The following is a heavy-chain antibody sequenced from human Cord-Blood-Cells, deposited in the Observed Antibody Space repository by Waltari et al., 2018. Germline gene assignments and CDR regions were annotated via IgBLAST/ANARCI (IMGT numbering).Heavy chain of an antibody. D-gene: IGHD6-6*01. J-gene: IGHJ3*02. CDR1: GYTLTELS. CDR3: ATNYGSQLVLDGAFDI. V-gene: IGHV1-24*01. CDR2: FDPEDGET. Sequence: QVQLVQSGAAVKKPGASVKVSCTVSGYTLTELSMHWVRQAPGKGLEWMGGFDPEDGETIYAQKFQGRVTMTEDTSTDTAYMELSSLRSEDTAVYYCATNYGSQLVLDGAFDIWGQGTMVTVSS.